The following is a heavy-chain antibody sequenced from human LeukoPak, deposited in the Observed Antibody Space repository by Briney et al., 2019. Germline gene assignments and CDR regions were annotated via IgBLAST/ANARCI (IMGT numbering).Heavy chain of an antibody. CDR2: INGDGRNI. Sequence: GGSLRLTCGASGFTFSSYWMHWVRQDPRKGLVWVSRINGDGRNINYADSVRGRFTISRDNAKNTLYLQMNTLRVEDTAVYYCARDGFLCRETYCSGDDLLQGDYWGQGTLVTVSS. J-gene: IGHJ4*02. D-gene: IGHD2-21*02. V-gene: IGHV3-74*01. CDR1: GFTFSSYW. CDR3: ARDGFLCRETYCSGDDLLQGDY.